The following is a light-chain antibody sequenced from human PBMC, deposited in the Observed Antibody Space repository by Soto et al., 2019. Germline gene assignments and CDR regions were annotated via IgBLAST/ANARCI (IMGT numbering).Light chain of an antibody. V-gene: IGKV3-20*01. J-gene: IGKJ2*01. Sequence: EIVLTQSPDTLSLSPGQRATLSCRASQSVSRGYLAWYQHKPGQAPRLLIYGASSRATGFPDRFSGSGSGTDFTLTISRLEPEDFAVYYCQQYDTSPYTFGLGTKLEIK. CDR3: QQYDTSPYT. CDR1: QSVSRGY. CDR2: GAS.